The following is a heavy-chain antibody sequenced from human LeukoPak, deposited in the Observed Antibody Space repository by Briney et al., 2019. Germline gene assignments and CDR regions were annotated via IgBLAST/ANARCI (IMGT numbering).Heavy chain of an antibody. J-gene: IGHJ3*02. Sequence: SETLSLTCTVSGGSISSSSYYWGWIRQPPGKGLEWIGSIYYSGSTYYNPSLKSRVTISVDKSKNQFSLKLSSVTAADTAVYYCDAFGSGHDAFDIWGQGTMVTVSS. CDR3: DAFGSGHDAFDI. CDR2: IYYSGST. V-gene: IGHV4-39*07. D-gene: IGHD3/OR15-3a*01. CDR1: GGSISSSSYY.